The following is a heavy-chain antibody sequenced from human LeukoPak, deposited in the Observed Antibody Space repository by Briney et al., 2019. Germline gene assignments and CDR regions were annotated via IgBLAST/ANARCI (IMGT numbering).Heavy chain of an antibody. CDR2: ISGSGGTT. J-gene: IGHJ4*02. Sequence: PGGSLRLSCAPSGFTFSSYAMSWVRQAPGRGLDWVSTISGSGGTTYYADSVKGRFTISRDNSKNTLYLQMNSLRAEDTAVYYCAKTDYGGNIDYWGQGTLVTVSS. CDR3: AKTDYGGNIDY. V-gene: IGHV3-23*01. D-gene: IGHD4-23*01. CDR1: GFTFSSYA.